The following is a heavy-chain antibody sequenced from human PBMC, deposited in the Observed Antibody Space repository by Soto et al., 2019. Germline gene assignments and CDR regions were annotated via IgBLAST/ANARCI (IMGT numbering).Heavy chain of an antibody. CDR2: INHSGST. CDR1: GGTFRSYD. J-gene: IGHJ4*02. CDR3: ARNLVVVAATLFDY. V-gene: IGHV4-34*01. D-gene: IGHD2-15*01. Sequence: PSVTMCVTCSVEGGTFRSYDGSWIRKNPGKGLEWIGEINHSGSTNYNPSLKSRVTISVDTSKNQFSLKLSSVTAADTAVYYCARNLVVVAATLFDYWGQGTLVTVSS.